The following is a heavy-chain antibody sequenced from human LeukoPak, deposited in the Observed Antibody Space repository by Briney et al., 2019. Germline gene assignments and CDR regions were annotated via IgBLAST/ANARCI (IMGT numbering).Heavy chain of an antibody. CDR3: ARSNGLRYFDR. D-gene: IGHD4-11*01. J-gene: IGHJ4*02. Sequence: GGSLRLSCVTSGFTFSTSAMNWIRQAPGKGLEWLAYFGSTGTIHYADSLRGRFTISRDNAEMSLFLQMNSLRVDDTAVYYCARSNGLRYFDRWGQGTLVTVSS. CDR2: FGSTGTI. CDR1: GFTFSTSA. V-gene: IGHV3-48*03.